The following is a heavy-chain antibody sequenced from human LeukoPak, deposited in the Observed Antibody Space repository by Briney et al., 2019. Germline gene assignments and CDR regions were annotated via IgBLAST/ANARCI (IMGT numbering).Heavy chain of an antibody. Sequence: SQTLSLTCAVSGGSISSGGYSWSWIRQPPGKGLEWIGYIYHSGSSYYNPSLKSRVTISVDRSKNQFSLKMSSVPAADTAVYCCARVTLGCSSSRCYPSHIDYWGQGTLVTVSS. CDR2: IYHSGSS. CDR3: ARVTLGCSSSRCYPSHIDY. J-gene: IGHJ4*02. CDR1: GGSISSGGYS. D-gene: IGHD2-2*01. V-gene: IGHV4-30-2*01.